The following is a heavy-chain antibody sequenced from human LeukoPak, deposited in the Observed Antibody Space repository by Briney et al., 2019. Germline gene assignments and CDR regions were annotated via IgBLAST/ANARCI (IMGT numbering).Heavy chain of an antibody. Sequence: AGSLRLSCAASGITFTSHAMSWVRQAPGKGLECVSLISASGGHTYYGDSVKGRFAISRDNSKSTLYLQMNSLRAEDTAVYYCAKGGVATMRDGYNYYYYYMEVWGRGTTGTVCS. CDR1: GITFTSHA. CDR3: AKGGVATMRDGYNYYYYYMEV. D-gene: IGHD5-24*01. V-gene: IGHV3-23*01. J-gene: IGHJ6*03. CDR2: ISASGGHT.